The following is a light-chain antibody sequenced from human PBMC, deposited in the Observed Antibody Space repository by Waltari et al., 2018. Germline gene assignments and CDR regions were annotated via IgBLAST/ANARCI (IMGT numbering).Light chain of an antibody. J-gene: IGLJ2*01. Sequence: SYVLTQPPSVSVAPGQTAIITCGGDNIGSKSVHWYQQRAGQAPVLVVHDDNDRPSGIPERLSGSNSGNTATRTISRVEAGDEADFYCQVWDSGSGRPQVIFGGGTRLTVL. CDR3: QVWDSGSGRPQVI. V-gene: IGLV3-21*02. CDR2: DDN. CDR1: NIGSKS.